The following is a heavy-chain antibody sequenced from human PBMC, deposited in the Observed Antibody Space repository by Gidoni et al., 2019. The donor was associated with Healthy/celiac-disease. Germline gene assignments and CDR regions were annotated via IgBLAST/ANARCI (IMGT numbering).Heavy chain of an antibody. D-gene: IGHD5-12*01. CDR3: ARGYSGYGGGFDY. Sequence: EVQLVESGGGLIQPGGSLRLSCAASGFTVSSNYMSWFRQAPGKGLEWVSVIYSGGSTYYADSVKGRFTISRDNSKNTLYLQMNSLSAEDTAVYYCARGYSGYGGGFDYWGQGTLVTVSS. CDR1: GFTVSSNY. CDR2: IYSGGST. J-gene: IGHJ4*02. V-gene: IGHV3-53*01.